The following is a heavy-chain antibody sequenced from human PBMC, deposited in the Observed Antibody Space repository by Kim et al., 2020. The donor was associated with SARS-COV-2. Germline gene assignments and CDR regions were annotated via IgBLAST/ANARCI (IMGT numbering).Heavy chain of an antibody. CDR3: ASQYSSSWYYYYYGMDV. J-gene: IGHJ6*02. Sequence: LKSRVTISVDTSKNQVSLKLSSVTAADTAVYYCASQYSSSWYYYYYGMDVWGQGTTVTVSS. V-gene: IGHV4-39*01. D-gene: IGHD6-13*01.